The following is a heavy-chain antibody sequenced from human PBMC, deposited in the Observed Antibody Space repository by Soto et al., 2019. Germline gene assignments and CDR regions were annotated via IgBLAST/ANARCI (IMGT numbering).Heavy chain of an antibody. CDR1: GFSLTTAKVG. Sequence: SGPTLVNPTQTLTLTCSFSGFSLTTAKVGVDWIRQPPGKALEWLALIYWDDDNRYSPSLKSRLTVTKDTSKNQVVLTLINVEPVDTGTYYCAHASGWLLDFWGQGVPVTV. V-gene: IGHV2-5*02. J-gene: IGHJ4*02. D-gene: IGHD2-21*02. CDR3: AHASGWLLDF. CDR2: IYWDDDN.